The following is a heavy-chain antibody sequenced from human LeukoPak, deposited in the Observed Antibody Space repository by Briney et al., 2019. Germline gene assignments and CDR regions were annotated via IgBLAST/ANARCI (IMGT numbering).Heavy chain of an antibody. V-gene: IGHV4-59*12. Sequence: SETLSLTCIVSGASISSYYWSWIRQPPGKGLEWIGYIYYSGSTYYNPSLKSRVTISVDTSKNQFSLKLSSVTAADTAVYYCARDRLWFGKYYYGMDVWGQGTTVTVSS. J-gene: IGHJ6*02. CDR2: IYYSGST. CDR3: ARDRLWFGKYYYGMDV. D-gene: IGHD3-10*01. CDR1: GASISSYY.